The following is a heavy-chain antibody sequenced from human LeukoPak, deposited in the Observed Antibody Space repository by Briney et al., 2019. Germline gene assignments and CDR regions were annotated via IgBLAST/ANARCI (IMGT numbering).Heavy chain of an antibody. V-gene: IGHV7-4-1*02. J-gene: IGHJ4*02. D-gene: IGHD3-22*01. CDR3: ARASPSSGYLYYFDY. CDR1: GYTFTSYA. CDR2: INTNTGNP. Sequence: ASVKVSCKTSGYTFTSYAMNWVRQAPGQGLEWMGWINTNTGNPTYAQGFTGRFVFSLDTSVSTAYLQISSLKAEDTAVYYCARASPSSGYLYYFDYWGQGTLVTVSS.